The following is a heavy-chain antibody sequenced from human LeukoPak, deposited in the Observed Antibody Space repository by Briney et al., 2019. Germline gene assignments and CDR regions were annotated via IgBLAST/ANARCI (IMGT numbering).Heavy chain of an antibody. J-gene: IGHJ4*02. CDR3: ARGPSRIRYGSGRSLPYYFDY. CDR1: GYTLTELS. CDR2: FDPEDGET. Sequence: ASVKVSCKVSGYTLTELSMHWVRQAPGKGLEWMGGFDPEDGETIYAQKFQGRVTMTEDTSTDTAYMELSSLRSEDTAVYYCARGPSRIRYGSGRSLPYYFDYWGQGTLVTVSS. V-gene: IGHV1-24*01. D-gene: IGHD3-10*01.